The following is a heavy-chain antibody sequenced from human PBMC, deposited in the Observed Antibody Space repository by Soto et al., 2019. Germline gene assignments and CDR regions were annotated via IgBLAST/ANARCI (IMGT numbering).Heavy chain of an antibody. J-gene: IGHJ6*02. CDR2: INHSGST. CDR3: ARVLSNRYGYGMDV. CDR1: GGSFSGSS. V-gene: IGHV4-34*01. Sequence: QVQLQQWGAGLLKPSETLSLTCAVYGGSFSGSSWSWIRQPPGKGLEWIGEINHSGSTNYNPSLKSRVTISVDTSKNQFSLELSSVTAAETAVYDCARVLSNRYGYGMDVWGQGTTVTVSS. D-gene: IGHD5-18*01.